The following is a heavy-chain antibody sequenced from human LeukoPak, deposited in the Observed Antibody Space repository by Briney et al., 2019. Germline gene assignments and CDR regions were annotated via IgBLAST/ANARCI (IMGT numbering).Heavy chain of an antibody. Sequence: GGSLRLSCAASGSTFSSYAMSWVRQAPGKGLEWVAVISYDGSNKYYADSVKGRFTISRDNSKNTLYLQMNSLRAEDTAVYYCAKSPGHCSGGSCYSSGYFQHWGQGTLVTVSS. D-gene: IGHD2-15*01. CDR3: AKSPGHCSGGSCYSSGYFQH. CDR1: GSTFSSYA. CDR2: ISYDGSNK. V-gene: IGHV3-30*18. J-gene: IGHJ1*01.